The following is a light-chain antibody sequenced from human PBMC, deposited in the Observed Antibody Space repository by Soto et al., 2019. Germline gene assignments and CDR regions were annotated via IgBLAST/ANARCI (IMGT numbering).Light chain of an antibody. CDR3: SSYAGSSVV. CDR1: SSDVGGYNY. Sequence: QSALTQPPSASGSPGQSVTISCTGTSSDVGGYNYVSWYQQHPGKAPKLMIYEVSKRPSGVPDRVSGSKSGNTASLTVSGLQAEDEDDYYCSSYAGSSVVFGGGTQLTVL. V-gene: IGLV2-8*01. CDR2: EVS. J-gene: IGLJ2*01.